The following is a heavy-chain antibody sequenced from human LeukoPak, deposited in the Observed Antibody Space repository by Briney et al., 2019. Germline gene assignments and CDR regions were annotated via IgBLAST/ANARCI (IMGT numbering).Heavy chain of an antibody. Sequence: ASAKVSCKASIYIFSNYGVNWVRQAPGQGLEWMGWISAYHGNTNYAQKFQARVTMTTDASTNTAHLEVRGLRFDDTAVYYCARGFGEAPHYYNYYYMDVWGRGTTVIVSS. CDR2: ISAYHGNT. CDR3: ARGFGEAPHYYNYYYMDV. V-gene: IGHV1-18*01. D-gene: IGHD3-10*01. J-gene: IGHJ6*03. CDR1: IYIFSNYG.